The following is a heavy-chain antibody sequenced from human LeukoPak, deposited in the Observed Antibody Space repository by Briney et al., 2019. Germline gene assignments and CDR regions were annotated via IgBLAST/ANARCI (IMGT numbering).Heavy chain of an antibody. D-gene: IGHD6-13*01. CDR3: ATDPAGAAGSFITYYYYYMDV. V-gene: IGHV3-48*04. CDR1: GFTFSSYS. CDR2: ISSSSSTI. J-gene: IGHJ6*03. Sequence: GGSLRLSCAASGFTFSSYSMNWVRQAPGKGLEWVSYISSSSSTIYYADSVKGRFTISRDNAKNSLYLQMNSLRAEDTAVYYYATDPAGAAGSFITYYYYYMDVWGKGTTVTVSS.